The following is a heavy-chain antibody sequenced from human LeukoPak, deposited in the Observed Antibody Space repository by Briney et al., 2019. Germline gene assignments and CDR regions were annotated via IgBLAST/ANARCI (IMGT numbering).Heavy chain of an antibody. CDR1: GGSISSGGYY. CDR3: ARESRDGYSLDFDY. J-gene: IGHJ4*02. Sequence: PSQTLSLTCTVSGGSISSGGYYWSWIRQPPGKGLEWIGYIYYSGSTNYNPSLKSRVTISVDTSKNQFSLKLSSVTAADTAVYYCARESRDGYSLDFDYWGQGTLVTVSS. CDR2: IYYSGST. V-gene: IGHV4-61*08. D-gene: IGHD5-24*01.